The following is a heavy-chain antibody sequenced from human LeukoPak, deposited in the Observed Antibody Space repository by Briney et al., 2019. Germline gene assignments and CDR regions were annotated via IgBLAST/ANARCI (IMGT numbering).Heavy chain of an antibody. CDR3: ANPNSSGFYFSIRSDY. CDR2: MSGSGGTT. Sequence: TGGSLRLSCTASGFTFSSYAMSWVRQAPGKGLEWVSVMSGSGGTTYYADSVKGRFTVSRDNSKNTLYLQMNSLRAEDTAVYYCANPNSSGFYFSIRSDYWGQGTLVTVSS. J-gene: IGHJ4*02. D-gene: IGHD3-22*01. V-gene: IGHV3-23*01. CDR1: GFTFSSYA.